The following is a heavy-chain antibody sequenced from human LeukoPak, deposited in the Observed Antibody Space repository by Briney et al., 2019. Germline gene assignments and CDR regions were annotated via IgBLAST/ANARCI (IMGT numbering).Heavy chain of an antibody. V-gene: IGHV4-59*12. CDR3: ARGRSSGWVYYYYGMDV. D-gene: IGHD6-19*01. CDR1: GGSISSYY. Sequence: SETLSLTCTVSGGSISSYYWSWIRQPPGKGLEWIGYIYYSGSTNYNPSLKSRVTISVDTSKNQFSLKLSSVTAADTAVYYCARGRSSGWVYYYYGMDVWGQGTTVTVSS. J-gene: IGHJ6*02. CDR2: IYYSGST.